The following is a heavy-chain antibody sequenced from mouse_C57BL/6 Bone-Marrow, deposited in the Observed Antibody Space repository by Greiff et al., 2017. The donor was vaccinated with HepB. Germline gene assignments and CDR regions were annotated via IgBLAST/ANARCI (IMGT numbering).Heavy chain of an antibody. V-gene: IGHV14-4*01. Sequence: EVQLQQSGAELVRPGASVKLSCTASGFNIKDDYMHWVKQRPEQGLEWIGWIDPENGDTEYASKFQGKATMTADTSSSTAYLQLSSLTSEDTAVFCCTGEATFFDYWGQGTTLTVSS. J-gene: IGHJ2*01. CDR1: GFNIKDDY. CDR3: TGEATFFDY. CDR2: IDPENGDT.